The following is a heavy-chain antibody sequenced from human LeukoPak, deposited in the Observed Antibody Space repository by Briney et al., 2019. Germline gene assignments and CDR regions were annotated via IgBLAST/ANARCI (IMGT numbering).Heavy chain of an antibody. CDR2: INPKTGST. CDR1: GYTFISYY. J-gene: IGHJ4*02. Sequence: GASVKVSCKASGYTFISYYVHWVRQVPGQGLEWMGIINPKTGSTTYPQKFQGRVTMTRDTSTSTVYMELSSLESEDTALYYCARHSLPGTTPFDYWGQGTLVTVS. CDR3: ARHSLPGTTPFDY. D-gene: IGHD1-1*01. V-gene: IGHV1-46*01.